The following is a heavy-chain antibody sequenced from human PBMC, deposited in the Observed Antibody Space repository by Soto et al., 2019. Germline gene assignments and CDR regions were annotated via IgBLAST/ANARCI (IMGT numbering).Heavy chain of an antibody. CDR1: GGSISSGGYS. CDR2: IYHSGST. V-gene: IGHV4-30-2*01. D-gene: IGHD6-6*01. J-gene: IGHJ5*02. Sequence: KTSETLSLTCAVSGGSISSGGYSWSWIRQPPGKGLEWIGYIYHSGSTYYNPSLKSRVTISVDRSKNQFSLKLSSVTAADTAVYYCARGDSSSERWFDPWGQGTLVTVSS. CDR3: ARGDSSSERWFDP.